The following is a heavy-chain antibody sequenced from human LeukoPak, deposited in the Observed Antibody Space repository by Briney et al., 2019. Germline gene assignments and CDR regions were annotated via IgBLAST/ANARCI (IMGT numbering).Heavy chain of an antibody. Sequence: PGGSLRLSCEASGFTVSNNYMSWVRQAPGKGLEWVSVIYSGGSTYYADSVKGRFTISRDNSKNTLYLQMNSLRAEDTAVYYCAGSSSSLDYWGQGTLVTVSS. D-gene: IGHD6-6*01. CDR1: GFTVSNNY. CDR3: AGSSSSLDY. V-gene: IGHV3-53*01. J-gene: IGHJ4*02. CDR2: IYSGGST.